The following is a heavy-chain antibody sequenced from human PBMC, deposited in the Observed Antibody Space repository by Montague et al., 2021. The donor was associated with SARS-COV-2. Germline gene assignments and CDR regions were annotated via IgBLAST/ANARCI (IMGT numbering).Heavy chain of an antibody. J-gene: IGHJ4*02. V-gene: IGHV4-34*01. CDR2: IKQNGST. CDR3: AGGHLSVSIVVVVFTSASYFFDY. Sequence: SETLSLTCSVYGGSFGDDHWCWIRQHPAKGLEWIGDIKQNGSTTYNPSLKRRVTISVDKSWNQFSLKLTSVTAADTAVYFFAGGHLSVSIVVVVFTSASYFFDYWGQGALVTVSS. CDR1: GGSFGDDH. D-gene: IGHD3-22*01.